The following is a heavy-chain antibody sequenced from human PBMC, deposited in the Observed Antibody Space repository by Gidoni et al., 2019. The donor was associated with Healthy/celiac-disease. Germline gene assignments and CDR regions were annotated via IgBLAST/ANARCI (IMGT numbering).Heavy chain of an antibody. Sequence: QVQLQESGPGLVKPSETLSLTCAVSGYSISSGYYWGWIRQPPGKGLEWIGSIYHSGSTYYNPSLKSRVTISVDTSKNQFSLKLSSVTAADTAVYYCARGIVTTNAFDIWGQGTMVTVSS. J-gene: IGHJ3*02. D-gene: IGHD4-17*01. CDR1: GYSISSGYY. CDR2: IYHSGST. V-gene: IGHV4-38-2*01. CDR3: ARGIVTTNAFDI.